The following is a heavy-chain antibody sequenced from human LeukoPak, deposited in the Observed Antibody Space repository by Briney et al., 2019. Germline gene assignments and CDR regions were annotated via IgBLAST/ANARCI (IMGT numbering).Heavy chain of an antibody. CDR2: IRSKAYGGTT. CDR1: GFTFGDYA. D-gene: IGHD3-10*01. CDR3: TGSFGELTFFDY. V-gene: IGHV3-49*04. J-gene: IGHJ4*02. Sequence: GGSLRLSCTASGFTFGDYALTWVRQAPGKGLEWVGFIRSKAYGGTTEYAASVKGRFTISRDDSKSIAYLQMNSLKTEDTAVYYCTGSFGELTFFDYWGQGTLVTVSS.